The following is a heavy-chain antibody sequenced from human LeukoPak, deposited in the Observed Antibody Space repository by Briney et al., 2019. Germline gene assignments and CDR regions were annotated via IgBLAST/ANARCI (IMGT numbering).Heavy chain of an antibody. J-gene: IGHJ3*02. Sequence: GGSLRLSCAASGFTFSSYEMNWVRQAPGKGLEWVSYISSSGSTIYYADSVKGRFTISRDNAKNSLYLQMNSLRAEDTAVYYCASRQYYDSSGYHDAFDIWGQGTMVTVSS. CDR3: ASRQYYDSSGYHDAFDI. CDR1: GFTFSSYE. V-gene: IGHV3-48*03. D-gene: IGHD3-22*01. CDR2: ISSSGSTI.